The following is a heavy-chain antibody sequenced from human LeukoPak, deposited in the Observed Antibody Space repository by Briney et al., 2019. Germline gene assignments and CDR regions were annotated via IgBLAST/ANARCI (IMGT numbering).Heavy chain of an antibody. D-gene: IGHD2-2*01. CDR1: GFTFSRYS. V-gene: IGHV3-48*02. CDR2: ISSSSSTI. J-gene: IGHJ6*02. Sequence: GGSLRLSCAASGFTFSRYSMNWVRQAPGKGLEWVSYISSSSSTIYYADSVKGRFTISRDNAKNSLYLQMNSLRDEDTAVYYCARVGCSSARCYDSYYYYGIDVWGQGTTVTVSS. CDR3: ARVGCSSARCYDSYYYYGIDV.